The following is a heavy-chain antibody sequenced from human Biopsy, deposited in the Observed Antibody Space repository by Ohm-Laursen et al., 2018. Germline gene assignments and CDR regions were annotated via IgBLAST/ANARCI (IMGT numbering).Heavy chain of an antibody. D-gene: IGHD4-17*01. Sequence: SLRLSCTASGFTFDDCAMHWVRQVPGKGLEWVSGISWNSDDIGYEDSVKGRFTISRDNARNALHLQMNSMRTEDTALYYCAKDLGLNYSDRFLFYYGMDVWGRGTTVTVSS. CDR3: AKDLGLNYSDRFLFYYGMDV. CDR2: ISWNSDDI. CDR1: GFTFDDCA. J-gene: IGHJ6*02. V-gene: IGHV3-9*01.